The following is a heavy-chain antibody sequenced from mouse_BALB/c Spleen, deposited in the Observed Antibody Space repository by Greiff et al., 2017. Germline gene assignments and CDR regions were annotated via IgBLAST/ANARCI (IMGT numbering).Heavy chain of an antibody. CDR3: ARYDGNYVLDY. CDR1: GYTFTDYA. D-gene: IGHD2-1*01. CDR2: ISTYYGDA. J-gene: IGHJ2*01. Sequence: QVQLKESGAELVRPGVSVKISCKGSGYTFTDYAMHWVKQSHAKSLEWIGVISTYYGDASYNQKFKGKATMTVDKSSSTAYMELARLTSEDSAIYHCARYDGNYVLDYWGQGTTLTVSS. V-gene: IGHV1S137*01.